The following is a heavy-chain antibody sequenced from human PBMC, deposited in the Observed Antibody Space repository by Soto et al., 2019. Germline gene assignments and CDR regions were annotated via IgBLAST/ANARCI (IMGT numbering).Heavy chain of an antibody. J-gene: IGHJ4*02. V-gene: IGHV3-21*01. Sequence: GGSLRHSCAASGCTCISYSMNWVRQAPGKGLEWVSSISSSSSYIYYADSVKGRFTISRDNAKNSLYLQMNSLRAEDTAVYYCARSHVSSWYDFDYWGQGTLVTVSS. CDR2: ISSSSSYI. CDR1: GCTCISYS. D-gene: IGHD6-13*01. CDR3: ARSHVSSWYDFDY.